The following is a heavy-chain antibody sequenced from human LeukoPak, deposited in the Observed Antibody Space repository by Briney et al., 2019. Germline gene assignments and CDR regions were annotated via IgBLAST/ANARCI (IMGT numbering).Heavy chain of an antibody. V-gene: IGHV4-30-2*01. Sequence: SETLSLTCAVSGGSISSGGYSWSWIRQPPGKGLEWIGYIYHSGSTYYNPSLKSRVTISVDRSKNQFPLKLSSVTAADTAVYYCARGYSYGYGWFDPWGQGTLVTVSS. CDR2: IYHSGST. CDR3: ARGYSYGYGWFDP. D-gene: IGHD5-18*01. J-gene: IGHJ5*02. CDR1: GGSISSGGYS.